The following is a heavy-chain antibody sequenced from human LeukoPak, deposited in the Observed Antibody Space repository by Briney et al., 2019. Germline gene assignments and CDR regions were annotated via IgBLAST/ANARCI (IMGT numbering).Heavy chain of an antibody. V-gene: IGHV3-48*03. CDR3: ARDTIAVAGTLYYYYYYGMDV. CDR1: GFTFSSYE. J-gene: IGHJ6*02. Sequence: PGGSLRLSCAASGFTFSSYEMNWVRQAPGKGLEWVSYISSSGSTIYYADSVKCRFTISRDNAKNSLYLQMNSLRAEDTAVYYCARDTIAVAGTLYYYYYYGMDVWGQGTTVTVSS. CDR2: ISSSGSTI. D-gene: IGHD6-19*01.